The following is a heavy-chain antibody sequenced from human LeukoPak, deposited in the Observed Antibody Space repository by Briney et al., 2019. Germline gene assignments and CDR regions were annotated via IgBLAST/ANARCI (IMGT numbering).Heavy chain of an antibody. V-gene: IGHV1-18*01. J-gene: IGHJ6*02. CDR3: ARQDCSSTSCYVSYYYYGMDV. CDR2: ISAYNGNT. D-gene: IGHD2-2*01. CDR1: GYTFTSYG. Sequence: GASVKVSCKASGYTFTSYGISWVRQAPGQGLEWMGWISAYNGNTNYAQKLQGRVTMTTDTSTSTAYMELRSLRSDDTAVYYCARQDCSSTSCYVSYYYYGMDVWGQGTTVTVSS.